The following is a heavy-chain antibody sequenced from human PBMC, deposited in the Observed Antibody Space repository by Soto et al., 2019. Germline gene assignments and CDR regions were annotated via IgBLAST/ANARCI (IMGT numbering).Heavy chain of an antibody. J-gene: IGHJ3*02. CDR3: ARDLYYYDSSGYFPDAFDI. CDR1: GGSISSGGYY. CDR2: IYYSGST. D-gene: IGHD3-22*01. V-gene: IGHV4-31*03. Sequence: PSETLSLTCTVSGGSISSGGYYWSWIRQHPGKGLEWIGYIYYSGSTYYNPSLKSRVTISVDTSKNQFSLKLSSVTAADTAVYYCARDLYYYDSSGYFPDAFDIWGQGTMVTVSS.